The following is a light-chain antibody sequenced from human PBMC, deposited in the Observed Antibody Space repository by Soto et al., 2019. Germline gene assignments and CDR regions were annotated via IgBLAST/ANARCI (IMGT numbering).Light chain of an antibody. CDR3: QQYGSSPWT. CDR1: QSIKSRS. Sequence: VLTPYTGALSLSPEERATLSCGASQSIKSRSLAWYQQKPGQAPRLLIYGASSRATGIPDRFSGSGPGTDFTLTISRLEPEDFAVYYCQQYGSSPWTFGQGTKVDIK. J-gene: IGKJ1*01. CDR2: GAS. V-gene: IGKV3-20*01.